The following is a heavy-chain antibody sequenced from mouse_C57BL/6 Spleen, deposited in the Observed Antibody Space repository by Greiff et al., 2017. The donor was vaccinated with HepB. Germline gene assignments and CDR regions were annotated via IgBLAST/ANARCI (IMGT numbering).Heavy chain of an antibody. CDR3: ARSRYAMDY. CDR2: ISYDGSN. CDR1: GYSITSGYY. Sequence: EVKLEESGPGLVKPSQSLSLTCSVTGYSITSGYYWNWIRQFPGNTLEWMGYISYDGSNNYNPSLKNRISITRDTSKNQFFLKLNSVTTEDTATYYCARSRYAMDYWGQGTSVTVSS. V-gene: IGHV3-6*01. J-gene: IGHJ4*01.